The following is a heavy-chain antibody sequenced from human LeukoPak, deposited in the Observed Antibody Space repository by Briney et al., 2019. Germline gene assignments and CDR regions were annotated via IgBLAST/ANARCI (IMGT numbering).Heavy chain of an antibody. D-gene: IGHD3-22*01. V-gene: IGHV4-38-2*02. CDR2: IYHSGST. J-gene: IGHJ4*02. CDR1: GYSISSGYY. CDR3: ARERSGYSLFDY. Sequence: SDTLSLTCTVSGYSISSGYYWGWIRPPPGKGLEWIGSIYHSGSTYYNPSLKSRVTISVDTSKNQFSLKLSSVTAADTAVYYCARERSGYSLFDYWGQGTLVTVSS.